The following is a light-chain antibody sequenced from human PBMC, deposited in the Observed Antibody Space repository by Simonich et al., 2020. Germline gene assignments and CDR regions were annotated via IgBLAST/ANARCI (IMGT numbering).Light chain of an antibody. CDR1: QRVLYTSNNTNY. Sequence: DIVMTPSPASLAVSLGERATINCKSSQRVLYTSNNTNYLAWYQQKPGQPPKLLIYWASTRESGVPDRFSGSGSGTDFTLTISSLQAEDVAVYYCQQYYSTPTFGQGTKVEIK. CDR3: QQYYSTPT. V-gene: IGKV4-1*01. J-gene: IGKJ1*01. CDR2: WAS.